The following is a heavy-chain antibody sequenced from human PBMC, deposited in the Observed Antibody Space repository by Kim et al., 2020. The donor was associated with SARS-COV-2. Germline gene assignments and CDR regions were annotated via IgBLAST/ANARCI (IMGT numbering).Heavy chain of an antibody. CDR2: IWYDGSNK. D-gene: IGHD6-19*01. J-gene: IGHJ4*02. Sequence: GGSLRLSCAASGFIFSNYGMHWVRQAPGKGLEWVTVIWYDGSNKYYEDSVKGRFTISRDNSKNTLYLQMNSLRAEDTAVYYCARGGGAVADIDYWGQGTQVTVSS. CDR3: ARGGGAVADIDY. CDR1: GFIFSNYG. V-gene: IGHV3-33*01.